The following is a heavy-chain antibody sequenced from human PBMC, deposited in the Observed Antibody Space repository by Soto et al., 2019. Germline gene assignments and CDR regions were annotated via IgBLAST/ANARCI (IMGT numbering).Heavy chain of an antibody. CDR2: KNQDGSEK. Sequence: EVQLVESGGGLVQLGGSLGPSVEAPGLTFRTYCLSGARQVPGKGLEWVANKNQDGSEKNYVASVKARFTITRDNAKNSLYLQMSSLRAEDTALYYCARDGSTSWYSYDYHGMDVWGQGTTVTVSS. D-gene: IGHD5-18*01. J-gene: IGHJ6*02. CDR1: GLTFRTYC. V-gene: IGHV3-7*05. CDR3: ARDGSTSWYSYDYHGMDV.